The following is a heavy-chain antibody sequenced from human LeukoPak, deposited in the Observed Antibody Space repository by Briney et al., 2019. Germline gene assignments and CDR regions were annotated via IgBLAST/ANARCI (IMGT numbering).Heavy chain of an antibody. CDR3: AKDTGYSSSWYSYYYYYYGMDV. Sequence: PGRSLRLSCAASGFTFSSYGMHWVRQAPGKGLEWVAVISYDGSNKYYADSVKGRFTISRDNSKNTLYLQMNSLRAEDTAVYYCAKDTGYSSSWYSYYYYYYGMDVWGQGTTVTVSS. J-gene: IGHJ6*02. D-gene: IGHD6-13*01. CDR2: ISYDGSNK. V-gene: IGHV3-30*18. CDR1: GFTFSSYG.